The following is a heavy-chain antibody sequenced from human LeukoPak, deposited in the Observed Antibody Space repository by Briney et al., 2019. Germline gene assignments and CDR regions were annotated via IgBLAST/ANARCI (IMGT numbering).Heavy chain of an antibody. Sequence: GGSLRLSCAASGFTFSSYAMSWVRQAPGKGLEWVSAISGSGGSTYYADSVKGRFTISRDNSKNTLYLQMNSLRAEDTAVYYCAKAGYSYEYYYYGMDVWGQGTTVTDSS. D-gene: IGHD5-18*01. CDR2: ISGSGGST. J-gene: IGHJ6*02. CDR1: GFTFSSYA. V-gene: IGHV3-23*01. CDR3: AKAGYSYEYYYYGMDV.